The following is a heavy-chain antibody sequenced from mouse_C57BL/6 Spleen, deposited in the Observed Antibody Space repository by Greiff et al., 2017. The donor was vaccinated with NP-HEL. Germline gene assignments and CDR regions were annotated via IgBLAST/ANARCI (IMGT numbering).Heavy chain of an antibody. D-gene: IGHD1-1*01. V-gene: IGHV5-17*01. CDR3: ARRDYYGSSYEWYFDV. Sequence: DVKLVESGGGLVKPGGSLKLSCAASGFTFSDYGMHWVRQAPEKGLEWVAYISSGSSTIYYADTVKGRFTISRDNAKNTLFLQMTSLRSEDTAMYYCARRDYYGSSYEWYFDVWGTGTTVTVSS. J-gene: IGHJ1*03. CDR2: ISSGSSTI. CDR1: GFTFSDYG.